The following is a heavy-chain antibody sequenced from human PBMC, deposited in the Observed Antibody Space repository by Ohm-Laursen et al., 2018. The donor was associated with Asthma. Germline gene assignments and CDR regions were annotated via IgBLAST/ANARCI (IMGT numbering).Heavy chain of an antibody. Sequence: SLRLSCAASGFTFTSYDMYWVRQAQGKGLEFVAVIWYGGTNKYYADSVQGRLTISRDIAKNTLYLEMHSLRAEDTGVYFCARDFCTGGFCPKAFDPWGQGTLVTVSS. CDR1: GFTFTSYD. V-gene: IGHV3-33*08. J-gene: IGHJ5*02. CDR2: IWYGGTNK. CDR3: ARDFCTGGFCPKAFDP. D-gene: IGHD2-8*02.